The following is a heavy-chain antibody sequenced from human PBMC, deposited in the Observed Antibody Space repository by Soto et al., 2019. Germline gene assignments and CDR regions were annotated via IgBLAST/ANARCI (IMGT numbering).Heavy chain of an antibody. CDR1: GYSFTSYC. J-gene: IGHJ4*02. CDR3: ARGRRSIVGATNFDF. V-gene: IGHV5-51*01. D-gene: IGHD1-26*01. Sequence: GESLKISCECSGYSFTSYCIGWVRQMPGKGLEWVGIICPGDSDSRYSPSFQGQVTISADKSISTAYVQWSSLKASDTAMYYCARGRRSIVGATNFDFWGQGTLVTVSS. CDR2: ICPGDSDS.